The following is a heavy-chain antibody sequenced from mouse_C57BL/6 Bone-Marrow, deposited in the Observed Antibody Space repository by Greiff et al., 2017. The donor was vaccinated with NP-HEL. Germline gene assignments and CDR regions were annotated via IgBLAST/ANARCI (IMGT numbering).Heavy chain of an antibody. CDR3: ARKAYYSNYVGY. Sequence: VQLQQSGPELVKPGASVKISCKASGYSFTGYYMNWVKQSPEKSLEWIGEINPSTGGTTYNQKFKAKATLTVDKSSSTAYMQLKGLTSEDSAVYNCARKAYYSNYVGYWGQGTTLTVSS. CDR2: INPSTGGT. J-gene: IGHJ2*01. CDR1: GYSFTGYY. V-gene: IGHV1-42*01. D-gene: IGHD2-5*01.